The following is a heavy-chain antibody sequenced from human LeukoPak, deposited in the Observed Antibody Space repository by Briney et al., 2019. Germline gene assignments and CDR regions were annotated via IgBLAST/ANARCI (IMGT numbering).Heavy chain of an antibody. D-gene: IGHD3/OR15-3a*01. CDR2: IYSGTST. Sequence: GGSLRLSCADSGFTARSSYMKSVRQAPGKGLEWVSVIYSGTSTYYADSVKGRFTISRNNSKNTLYLQMNSLRAEATAVYYCARGRWAGQFDYWGQGTLVTVSS. CDR3: ARGRWAGQFDY. J-gene: IGHJ4*02. CDR1: GFTARSSY. V-gene: IGHV3-53*01.